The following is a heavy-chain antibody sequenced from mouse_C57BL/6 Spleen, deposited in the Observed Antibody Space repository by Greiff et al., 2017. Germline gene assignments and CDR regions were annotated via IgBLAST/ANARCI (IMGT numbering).Heavy chain of an antibody. CDR2: INPNNGGT. CDR3: ARAYYSNDGDYAMDY. V-gene: IGHV1-26*01. D-gene: IGHD2-5*01. Sequence: EVQLQQSGPELVKPGASVKISCKASGYTFTDYYMNWVKQSHGKSLEWIGDINPNNGGTSYNQKFTGKATLTVDKSSSTAYMELRSLTSEDSAVYYCARAYYSNDGDYAMDYWGQGTSVTVSS. J-gene: IGHJ4*01. CDR1: GYTFTDYY.